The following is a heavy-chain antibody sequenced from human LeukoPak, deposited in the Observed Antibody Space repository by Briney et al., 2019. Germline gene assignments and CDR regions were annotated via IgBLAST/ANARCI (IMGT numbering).Heavy chain of an antibody. V-gene: IGHV4-39*07. CDR2: IYYSGST. CDR1: GGSISSSSDY. CDR3: ARTYYYDSSGPYY. D-gene: IGHD3-22*01. Sequence: SETLSLTCTVSGGSISSSSDYWGWIRQPPGKGLEWIGSIYYSGSTYYNPSLKSRVTISVDTSKNQFSLKLSSVTAADTAVYYCARTYYYDSSGPYYWGQGTLVTVSS. J-gene: IGHJ4*02.